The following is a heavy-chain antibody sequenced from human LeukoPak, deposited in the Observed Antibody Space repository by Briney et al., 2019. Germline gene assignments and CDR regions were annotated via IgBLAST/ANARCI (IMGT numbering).Heavy chain of an antibody. CDR2: INPNSGGT. D-gene: IGHD1-1*01. CDR1: GYTFTGYY. V-gene: IGHV1-2*02. Sequence: ASVKVSCTASGYTFTGYYMHWVRPAPGQGLEWMGWINPNSGGTNYAQKFQGRVTMTRDTSISTAYMELSRLRSDDTAVYYCARDIRQLEAIDYWGQGTLVTVSS. J-gene: IGHJ4*02. CDR3: ARDIRQLEAIDY.